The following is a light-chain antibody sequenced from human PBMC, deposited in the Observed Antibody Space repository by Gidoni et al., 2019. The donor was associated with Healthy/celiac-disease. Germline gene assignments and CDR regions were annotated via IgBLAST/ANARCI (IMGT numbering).Light chain of an antibody. Sequence: IVLPQSPATLSLSPGERATLSCRASQSVSSYLAWYQQKPGQAPRLLIYDASNRATGIPARFSGSGSGTDFTLTISSREPEDFAVYYCQQRSNWGLTFGGGTKVEIK. CDR3: QQRSNWGLT. J-gene: IGKJ4*01. CDR2: DAS. V-gene: IGKV3-11*01. CDR1: QSVSSY.